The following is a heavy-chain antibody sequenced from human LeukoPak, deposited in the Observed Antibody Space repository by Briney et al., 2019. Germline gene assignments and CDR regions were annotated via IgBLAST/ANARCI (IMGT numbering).Heavy chain of an antibody. CDR3: AADPRPITIFGVVIIEDDY. J-gene: IGHJ4*02. V-gene: IGHV1-46*01. CDR2: INPSGDST. CDR1: GYTFTSYY. Sequence: ASVKVSCKASGYTFTSYYMHWVRQAPGQGLEWMGIINPSGDSTNYAQKFQGRVTMTRDMSTSTAYMELSSLRSEDTAVYYCAADPRPITIFGVVIIEDDYWGQGTLVTVSS. D-gene: IGHD3-3*01.